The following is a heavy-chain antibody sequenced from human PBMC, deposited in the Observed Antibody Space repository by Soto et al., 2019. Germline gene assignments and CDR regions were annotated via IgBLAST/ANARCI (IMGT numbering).Heavy chain of an antibody. CDR3: ARSYGDNFDY. J-gene: IGHJ4*02. D-gene: IGHD4-17*01. CDR1: GGSISSGGYY. CDR2: IYYSGST. Sequence: SETLSLTCTVSGGSISSGGYYWSWIRQHPGKGLEWIGYIYYSGSTYYHPSLKSRVTISVDTSKNQFSLKLSSVTAADTAVYYCARSYGDNFDYWGQGTLVTVSS. V-gene: IGHV4-31*03.